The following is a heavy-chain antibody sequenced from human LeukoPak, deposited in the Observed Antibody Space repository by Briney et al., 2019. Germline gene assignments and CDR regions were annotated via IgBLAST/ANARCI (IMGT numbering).Heavy chain of an antibody. CDR2: IYHSGST. CDR3: ARAVEATPSYYYYGMDA. D-gene: IGHD4-23*01. Sequence: PSGTLSLTCAVSGGSISSSNWWSWVRQPPGKGLEWIGEIYHSGSTNYNPSLKSRVTISVDKSKNQFSLKLSSVTAADTAVYYCARAVEATPSYYYYGMDAWGKGTTFTVSS. J-gene: IGHJ6*04. CDR1: GGSISSSNW. V-gene: IGHV4-4*02.